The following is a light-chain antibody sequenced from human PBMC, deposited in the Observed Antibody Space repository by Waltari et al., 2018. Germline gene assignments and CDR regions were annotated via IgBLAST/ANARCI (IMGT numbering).Light chain of an antibody. Sequence: DIQMNQSPSSVSASVGDRVSITCRTSQGFISWLACYQQKPGKAPKLLIYAASTLQSGVPSRFSGSGSGTHFTLTISSLQPEDIATYYCQQAYSLPRTFGQGTTVEIK. CDR2: AAS. CDR1: QGFISW. CDR3: QQAYSLPRT. J-gene: IGKJ1*01. V-gene: IGKV1-12*01.